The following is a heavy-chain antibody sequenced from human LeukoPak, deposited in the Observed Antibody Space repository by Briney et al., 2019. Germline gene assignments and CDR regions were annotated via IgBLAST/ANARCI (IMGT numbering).Heavy chain of an antibody. CDR1: GFTFSSYS. CDR3: ARDYGGYNYRYFDY. J-gene: IGHJ4*02. V-gene: IGHV3-48*01. CDR2: ISSSSSTI. D-gene: IGHD5-24*01. Sequence: GGSLRLSCAASGFTFSSYSMNWVRQAPGKGLERVSYISSSSSTIYYADSVKGRFTISRDNAKNSLYLQMNSLRAEDTAVYYCARDYGGYNYRYFDYWGQGTLVTVSS.